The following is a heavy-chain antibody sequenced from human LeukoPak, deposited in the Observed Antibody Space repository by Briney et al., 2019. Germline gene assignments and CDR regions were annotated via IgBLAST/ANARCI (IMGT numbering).Heavy chain of an antibody. V-gene: IGHV3-21*01. D-gene: IGHD3-22*01. Sequence: GGSLRLSCAASGFTFSSYSMNWVRQAPGNGLEWVSSISSSSSYIYYADSVKGRFTISRDNAKNSLYLQMNSLRAEDTAVYYCARDTPAHYYDSSGYLDFDYWGQGTLVTVSS. CDR3: ARDTPAHYYDSSGYLDFDY. CDR1: GFTFSSYS. CDR2: ISSSSSYI. J-gene: IGHJ4*02.